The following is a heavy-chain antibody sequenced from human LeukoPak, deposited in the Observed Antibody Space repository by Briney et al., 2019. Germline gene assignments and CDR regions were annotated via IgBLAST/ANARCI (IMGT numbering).Heavy chain of an antibody. CDR1: GFSLSTSGVA. D-gene: IGHD5-24*01. CDR3: AHRRDGYNSLDY. Sequence: SGPTLVNPTQTLTLTCTFTGFSLSTSGVAVGWIRQPPGKALEWLGLIYWDDDKRYSPSLKSALTITKDTSKNQVVLTMTNMDPVDTATYYCAHRRDGYNSLDYWGQGTLVTVSS. CDR2: IYWDDDK. V-gene: IGHV2-5*02. J-gene: IGHJ4*02.